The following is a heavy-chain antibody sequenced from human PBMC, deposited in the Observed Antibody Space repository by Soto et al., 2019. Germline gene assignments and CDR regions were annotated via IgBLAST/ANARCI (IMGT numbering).Heavy chain of an antibody. Sequence: QLQLQESGPGLVKPSETLSLTCTVSGGSISSSSYYWGWIRQPPGKGLEWIGSIYYSGSTYYNPSLKSRVTISVDTSKNQFSLKLSSVTAADTAVYYCARQGTQQLGGYWGQGTLVTVSS. CDR1: GGSISSSSYY. D-gene: IGHD6-13*01. CDR3: ARQGTQQLGGY. V-gene: IGHV4-39*01. CDR2: IYYSGST. J-gene: IGHJ4*02.